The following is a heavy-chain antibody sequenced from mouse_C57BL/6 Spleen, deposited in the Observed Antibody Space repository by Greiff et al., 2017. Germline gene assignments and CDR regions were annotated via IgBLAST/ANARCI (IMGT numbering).Heavy chain of an antibody. Sequence: EVQLVESGPELVKPGASVKISCKASGYTFTDYYMDWVKQSHGKSLEWIGDINPNNGGTIYNQKFKGKATLTVDKSSSTAYMELRSLTSEDTAVYYCARRTTVVATDFDVWGTGTTVTVSS. J-gene: IGHJ1*03. D-gene: IGHD1-1*01. V-gene: IGHV1-18*01. CDR3: ARRTTVVATDFDV. CDR1: GYTFTDYY. CDR2: INPNNGGT.